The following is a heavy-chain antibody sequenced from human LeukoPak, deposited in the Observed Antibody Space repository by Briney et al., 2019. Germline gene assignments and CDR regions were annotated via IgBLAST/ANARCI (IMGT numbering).Heavy chain of an antibody. J-gene: IGHJ4*02. V-gene: IGHV4-59*01. CDR2: SYYSEST. CDR3: ARDNYDYVWGSYRRQYYFDY. D-gene: IGHD3-16*02. Sequence: SETLSLTCTVSGGSISSYYWSWIRQPPGKGLEWIGYSYYSESTNYNPSLKSRVTISVDTSKNQFSLKLSSVTAADTAVYYCARDNYDYVWGSYRRQYYFDYWGQGTLVTVSS. CDR1: GGSISSYY.